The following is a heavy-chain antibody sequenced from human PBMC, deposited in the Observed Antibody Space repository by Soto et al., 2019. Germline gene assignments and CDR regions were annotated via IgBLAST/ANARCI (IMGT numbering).Heavy chain of an antibody. J-gene: IGHJ6*02. CDR1: GGSISSSSYY. CDR2: IYYSGST. Sequence: SETLSLTCTVSGGSISSSSYYWGWIRQPPGKGLEWIGSIYYSGSTYYNPSLKSRVTISVDTSKNQFSLKLSSVTAADTAVYYCARGLLDYDSSGYYYYYYGMDVWGQGTTVTVSS. V-gene: IGHV4-39*01. CDR3: ARGLLDYDSSGYYYYYYGMDV. D-gene: IGHD3-22*01.